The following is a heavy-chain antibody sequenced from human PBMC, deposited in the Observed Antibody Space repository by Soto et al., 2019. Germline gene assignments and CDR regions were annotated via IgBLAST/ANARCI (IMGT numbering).Heavy chain of an antibody. Sequence: GGSLRLSCAASGFTFSSYAMSWVRQAPGKGLEWVSGISGSGDSTYYADSVKGRFTISRDNSKNTLYLQMNNLSPEGTAVYYCAKGMHNRGYAGYDYWGQGTLVTVSS. V-gene: IGHV3-23*01. J-gene: IGHJ4*02. CDR2: ISGSGDST. D-gene: IGHD2-2*01. CDR1: GFTFSSYA. CDR3: AKGMHNRGYAGYDY.